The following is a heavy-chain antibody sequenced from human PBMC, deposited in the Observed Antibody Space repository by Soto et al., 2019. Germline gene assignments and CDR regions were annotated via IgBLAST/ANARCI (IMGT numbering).Heavy chain of an antibody. J-gene: IGHJ6*02. Sequence: SVKVSCKASGFTFTSSAVQWVRQARGQRLEWIGWIVVGSGNTNYAQKFQEGVTITRDMSTSTAYMELSSLRSEDTAVYYCVADRWFGALYYYYGMDVWGQGTTVTVSS. V-gene: IGHV1-58*01. CDR2: IVVGSGNT. CDR1: GFTFTSSA. D-gene: IGHD3-10*01. CDR3: VADRWFGALYYYYGMDV.